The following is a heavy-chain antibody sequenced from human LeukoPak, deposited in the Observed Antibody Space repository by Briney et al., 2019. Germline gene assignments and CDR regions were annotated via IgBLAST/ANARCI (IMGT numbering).Heavy chain of an antibody. CDR2: INPNSGGT. D-gene: IGHD6-19*01. V-gene: IGHV1-2*02. CDR1: GYTFTGYY. CDR3: ARGDHSSGWSHLLGY. J-gene: IGHJ4*02. Sequence: LWASVKVSCKASGYTFTGYYMHWVRQAPGQGLEWMGWINPNSGGTNYAQKFQGRVTMTRDTPISTAYMELSRLRSDDTAVYYCARGDHSSGWSHLLGYWGQGTLVTVSS.